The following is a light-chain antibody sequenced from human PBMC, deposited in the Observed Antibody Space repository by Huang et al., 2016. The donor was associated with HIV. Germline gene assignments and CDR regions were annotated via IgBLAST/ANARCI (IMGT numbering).Light chain of an antibody. CDR3: QQHNTWPRT. CDR1: QSGGTN. J-gene: IGKJ1*01. Sequence: EIVMTQSPATLSVSPGQRATLSCRTSQSGGTNLAWYQQRRGQPPRLLSYAASTRATGIPARFSGSGSGTEFTLTVSSLQSEDFAVYYCQQHNTWPRTFGQGTRV. V-gene: IGKV3-15*01. CDR2: AAS.